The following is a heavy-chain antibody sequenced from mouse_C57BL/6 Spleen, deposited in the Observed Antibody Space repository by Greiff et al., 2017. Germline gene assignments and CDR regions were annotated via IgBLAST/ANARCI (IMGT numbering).Heavy chain of an antibody. Sequence: QVQLKQPGAELVKPGASVKVSCKASGYTFTSYWMHWVKQRPGQGLEWIGRIHPSDSDTNYNQKFKGKATLTVDKSSSTAYMQLSSLTSEDSAVYYCAIDYERGGYAMDYWGQGTSVTVSS. J-gene: IGHJ4*01. V-gene: IGHV1-74*01. D-gene: IGHD2-4*01. CDR2: IHPSDSDT. CDR1: GYTFTSYW. CDR3: AIDYERGGYAMDY.